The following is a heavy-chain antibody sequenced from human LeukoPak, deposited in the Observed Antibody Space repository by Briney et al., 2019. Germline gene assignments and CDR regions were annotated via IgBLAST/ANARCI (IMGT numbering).Heavy chain of an antibody. J-gene: IGHJ4*02. CDR3: ARLGAYYGDYDD. V-gene: IGHV1-69*06. Sequence: SVKVSCKAFGGTFSSYAISWVRQAPGQGLEWMGGIIPSLGTANYAQKFKGRVTITADKSTSTAYMELSSLRSEDTAVYYCARLGAYYGDYDDWGQGTLVTVSS. CDR2: IIPSLGTA. D-gene: IGHD4-17*01. CDR1: GGTFSSYA.